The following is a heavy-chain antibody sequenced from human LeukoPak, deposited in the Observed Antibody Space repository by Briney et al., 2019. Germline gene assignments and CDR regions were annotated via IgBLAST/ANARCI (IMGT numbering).Heavy chain of an antibody. D-gene: IGHD4-17*01. V-gene: IGHV3-15*01. Sequence: PGGSLRLSCAASGFTFSNAWMSWVRQAPGKGLEWVGRIKSKTDGGTTDYAAPVRGIFTISRDDSKNTLYLQMNSLKTEDTAVYYCTTEGATVTYDAFDIWGQGTMVTVSS. CDR1: GFTFSNAW. CDR2: IKSKTDGGTT. J-gene: IGHJ3*02. CDR3: TTEGATVTYDAFDI.